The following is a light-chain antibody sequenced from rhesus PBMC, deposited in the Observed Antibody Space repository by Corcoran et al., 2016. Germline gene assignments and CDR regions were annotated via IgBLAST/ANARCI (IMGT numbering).Light chain of an antibody. CDR3: PQYRNWPLT. V-gene: IGKV1-43*01. CDR2: AAS. CDR1: QGISTY. Sequence: DIQMTQSPSSLSASVGDRVTITCRASQGISTYLNWYQQKPGKAPKRRINAASSLELGVPSRFSGSGSGTDFTLTIRSLQPEDCAVYYSPQYRNWPLTFGGGTKVEIK. J-gene: IGKJ4*01.